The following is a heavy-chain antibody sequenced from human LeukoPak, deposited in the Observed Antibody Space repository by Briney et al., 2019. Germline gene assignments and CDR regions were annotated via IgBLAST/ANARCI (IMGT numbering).Heavy chain of an antibody. CDR1: GYTFTSYA. Sequence: ASVKVSCKASGYTFTSYAMHWVRQAPGQRLEWMGWINAGNGNTKYSQKFQGRVTMTRDTSTSTVYMELSSLRSEDTAVYYCARDPVTVTLSFLSRLGGMDVWGQGTTVTVSS. V-gene: IGHV1-3*01. D-gene: IGHD4-17*01. J-gene: IGHJ6*02. CDR3: ARDPVTVTLSFLSRLGGMDV. CDR2: INAGNGNT.